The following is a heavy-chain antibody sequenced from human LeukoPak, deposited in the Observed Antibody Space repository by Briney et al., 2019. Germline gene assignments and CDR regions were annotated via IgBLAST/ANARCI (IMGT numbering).Heavy chain of an antibody. CDR2: INSDGSST. CDR1: GFTFSSYW. J-gene: IGHJ4*02. Sequence: GGSLRLSCAASGFTFSSYWMHWVRHAPGKGLVWVSRINSDGSSTSYADSVKGRFTISRDNAKNTLYLQMNSLRAEDTAVYYCARGAEDYYDSSGYYGYWGQGTLVTVSS. D-gene: IGHD3-22*01. V-gene: IGHV3-74*01. CDR3: ARGAEDYYDSSGYYGY.